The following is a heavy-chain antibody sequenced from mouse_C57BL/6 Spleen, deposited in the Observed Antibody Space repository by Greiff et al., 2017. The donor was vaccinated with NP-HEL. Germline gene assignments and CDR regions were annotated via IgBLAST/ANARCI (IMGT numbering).Heavy chain of an antibody. J-gene: IGHJ4*01. Sequence: QVQLQQPGAELVKPGASVKLSCKASGYTFTSYWMHWVKQRPGQGLEWIGMIHPNSGSTNYNEKFKSKATLTVDKSSSTAYMQLSSLTSEDSAVYYCARDGNQFSYYYAMDYWGQGTSVTVSS. V-gene: IGHV1-64*01. D-gene: IGHD2-1*01. CDR1: GYTFTSYW. CDR3: ARDGNQFSYYYAMDY. CDR2: IHPNSGST.